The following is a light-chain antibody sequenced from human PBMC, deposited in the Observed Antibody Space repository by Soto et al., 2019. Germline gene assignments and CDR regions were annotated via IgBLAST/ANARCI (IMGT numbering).Light chain of an antibody. J-gene: IGLJ1*01. CDR3: SSYTSSSIDYV. CDR2: EVS. CDR1: SSDVGGYNY. V-gene: IGLV2-14*01. Sequence: QSALTQPASVSGSPGQSITISCTATSSDVGGYNYVSWYQQHPGKAPKLMIYEVSNRPSGVSNRFSGSKSGNTASLTISGLQDEDEADYYCSSYTSSSIDYVFGTGTKLTVL.